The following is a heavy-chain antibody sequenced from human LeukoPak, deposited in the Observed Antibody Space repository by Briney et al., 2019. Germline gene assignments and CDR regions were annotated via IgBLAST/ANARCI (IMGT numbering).Heavy chain of an antibody. CDR2: INPNSGGT. CDR3: ARGIERMVRYFDY. D-gene: IGHD3-10*01. J-gene: IGHJ4*02. Sequence: PEASVKVSCKASGYTFTGYYMHWVRQAPGQGLEWMGWINPNSGGTNYAQKFQGRVTMTRDTSISTAYMELSRLRSDDTAVYYCARGIERMVRYFDYWGQGTLVTVSS. V-gene: IGHV1-2*02. CDR1: GYTFTGYY.